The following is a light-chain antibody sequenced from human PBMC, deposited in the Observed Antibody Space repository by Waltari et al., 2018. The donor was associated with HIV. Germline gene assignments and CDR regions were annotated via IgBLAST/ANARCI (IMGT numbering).Light chain of an antibody. J-gene: IGKJ5*01. CDR3: QQYSSAPLT. CDR2: WAS. Sequence: DVVMTQSPASLAVSPGERATITCKSSQSVFYSPRNKQCLAWFQQKPGQPPKLLIYWASTRESGVPDRFSGSGSGTDFTLTISSLQAEDVAIYYCQQYSSAPLTFGQGTRLEIK. CDR1: QSVFYSPRNKQC. V-gene: IGKV4-1*01.